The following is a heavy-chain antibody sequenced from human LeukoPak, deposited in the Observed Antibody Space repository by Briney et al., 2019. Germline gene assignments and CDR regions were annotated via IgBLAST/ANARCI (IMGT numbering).Heavy chain of an antibody. CDR3: ARVPFGDYGFDY. V-gene: IGHV3-66*01. Sequence: GGSLSLSCAASGFTGSSNYMSWLRPAPGKGLEWVSVIYSGGSTYYADSVKGRFTISRANSKNTLYLQMNSLRAEDTAVYYCARVPFGDYGFDYWGQGTLVTVSS. CDR1: GFTGSSNY. CDR2: IYSGGST. J-gene: IGHJ4*02. D-gene: IGHD4-17*01.